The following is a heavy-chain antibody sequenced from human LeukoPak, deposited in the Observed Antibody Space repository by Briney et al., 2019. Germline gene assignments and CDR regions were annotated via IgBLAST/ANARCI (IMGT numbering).Heavy chain of an antibody. D-gene: IGHD6-6*01. CDR3: ASGYSSSSFDY. CDR1: GGSISSNSYY. CDR2: IYYTENT. V-gene: IGHV4-39*01. J-gene: IGHJ4*02. Sequence: SETLSLTCTVSGGSISSNSYYWGWIRQPPGKGLEWIGSIYYTENTYYSPSLKSRVTMSVDTSKSQFSLKLSSVTAADTAVYYCASGYSSSSFDYWGPGTLVTVSS.